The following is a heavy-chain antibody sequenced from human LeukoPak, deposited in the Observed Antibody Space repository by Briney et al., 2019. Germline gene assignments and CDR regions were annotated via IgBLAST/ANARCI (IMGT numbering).Heavy chain of an antibody. CDR1: GYSISDGYY. Sequence: SQTLSLTCTVSGYSISDGYYWGWIRQPPGKGLEWIATIYHGGSTYYNPSLESRVTISLNTSKNHFSLNLTSVTAADTAMYYCARVAERTWLPYDAAFDIWGRGTMVTVSS. D-gene: IGHD3-9*01. CDR2: IYHGGST. J-gene: IGHJ3*02. CDR3: ARVAERTWLPYDAAFDI. V-gene: IGHV4-38-2*02.